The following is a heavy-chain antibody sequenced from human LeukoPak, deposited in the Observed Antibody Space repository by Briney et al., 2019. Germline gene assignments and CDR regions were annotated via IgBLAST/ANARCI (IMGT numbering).Heavy chain of an antibody. CDR1: GFTFSSYW. J-gene: IGHJ3*02. Sequence: GGSLRLSCAASGFTFSSYWMSWVRQAPGKGLEWVANIKQDGSEKYYVDSVKGRFTISRDNARNSLYLQMNSLRAEDTAVYYCARRVRYDFWSGSGLGAFDIWGQGTMVTVSS. D-gene: IGHD3-3*01. CDR3: ARRVRYDFWSGSGLGAFDI. CDR2: IKQDGSEK. V-gene: IGHV3-7*01.